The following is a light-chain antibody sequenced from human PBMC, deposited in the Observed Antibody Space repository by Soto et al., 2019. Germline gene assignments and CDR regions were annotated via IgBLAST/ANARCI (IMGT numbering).Light chain of an antibody. V-gene: IGKV1-5*03. CDR1: ETISRW. CDR3: HQTKSYSPYT. J-gene: IGKJ2*01. CDR2: KAS. Sequence: DIQMTQSPSPLAASVGDRVTITCRSSETISRWLAWYQQKPGEAPKLLIYKASTLQSGVPSRFSGSGSGTDFTLTISSMQPDDFSTYYCHQTKSYSPYTFGQWTRLEIK.